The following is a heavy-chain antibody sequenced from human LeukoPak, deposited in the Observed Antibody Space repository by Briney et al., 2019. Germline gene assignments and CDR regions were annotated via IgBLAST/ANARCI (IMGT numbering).Heavy chain of an antibody. V-gene: IGHV3-23*01. CDR1: GFTFISYG. CDR3: AKHSGSYFIYYVDS. CDR2: ISNTAYST. D-gene: IGHD1-26*01. Sequence: GGSLRLSCEASGFTFISYGMSWVRQAPGKGLEWVSTISNTAYSTYYADSVKGRFTISRDNSANTVSLQMNSLRAEDTALYYCAKHSGSYFIYYVDSWGQGTQVTVSS. J-gene: IGHJ4*02.